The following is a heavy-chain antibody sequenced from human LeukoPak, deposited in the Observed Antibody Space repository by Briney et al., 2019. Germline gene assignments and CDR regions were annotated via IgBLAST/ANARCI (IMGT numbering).Heavy chain of an antibody. CDR1: GFTFSSYW. V-gene: IGHV3-7*01. CDR2: IKQDGSEK. CDR3: ASHKQYYYYYYMDV. J-gene: IGHJ6*03. Sequence: GGSLRLSCAASGFTFSSYWMSWVRQAPGKGLEWVANIKQDGSEKYYVDSVKGRFTISRDNAKNSLYLQMNSLRAEDTAVYYCASHKQYYYYYYMDVWGKGTTVTVSS.